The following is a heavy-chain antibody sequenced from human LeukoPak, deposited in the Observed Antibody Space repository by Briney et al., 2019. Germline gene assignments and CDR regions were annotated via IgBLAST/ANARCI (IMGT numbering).Heavy chain of an antibody. Sequence: GGSLRLSCAASEFTFSSYAMHWVRQAPGKGLEWVALVSNDGGDKYYADSVKGRFTISRDNSKNTLYLQMSSLSAEDTAVYYCVRSMAGSRDYRGQGTLVSVSS. D-gene: IGHD1-26*01. CDR1: EFTFSSYA. J-gene: IGHJ4*02. CDR2: VSNDGGDK. CDR3: VRSMAGSRDY. V-gene: IGHV3-30*03.